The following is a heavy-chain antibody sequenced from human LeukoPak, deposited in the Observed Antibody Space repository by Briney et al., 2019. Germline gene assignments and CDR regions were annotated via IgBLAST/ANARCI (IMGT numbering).Heavy chain of an antibody. D-gene: IGHD3-22*01. Sequence: PGGSLRLSCTASGFTFSSYAMHWVRQAPGKGLEWVGVISSDGKSDHYADSVKGRFTISRDDAKNSLYLQMNSLRAEDTAVYHCARRGYYDSSGYDYWGQGTLVTVSS. J-gene: IGHJ4*02. CDR3: ARRGYYDSSGYDY. CDR2: ISSDGKSD. CDR1: GFTFSSYA. V-gene: IGHV3-30*04.